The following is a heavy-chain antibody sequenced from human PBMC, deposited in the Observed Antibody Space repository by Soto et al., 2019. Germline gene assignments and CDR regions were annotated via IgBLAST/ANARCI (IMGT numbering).Heavy chain of an antibody. V-gene: IGHV1-46*03. CDR3: ARDLRFLEWLPGQGAFDI. J-gene: IGHJ3*02. CDR2: INPSGGST. D-gene: IGHD3-3*01. CDR1: GYTFTSYY. Sequence: QVQLVQSGAEVKKPGASVKVSCKASGYTFTSYYMHWVRQAPGQGLEWMGIINPSGGSTSYAQKFQGRVTMTRDTSTSTVYMELSSLRSEDTAVYYCARDLRFLEWLPGQGAFDIWGRGTMVTVS.